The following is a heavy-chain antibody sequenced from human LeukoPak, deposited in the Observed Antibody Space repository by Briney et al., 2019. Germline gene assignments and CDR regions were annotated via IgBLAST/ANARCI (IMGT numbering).Heavy chain of an antibody. Sequence: GGSLRLSCAASGFTFSTYWVSWVRQAPGKGLEWVANIKEDGSEKYYVDSVKGRFTISRDNAKNSLYLQMNSLRAEDTAVYYCASGYYSRRFDYWGQGTLVTVSS. CDR2: IKEDGSEK. CDR1: GFTFSTYW. V-gene: IGHV3-7*01. J-gene: IGHJ4*02. CDR3: ASGYYSRRFDY. D-gene: IGHD3-22*01.